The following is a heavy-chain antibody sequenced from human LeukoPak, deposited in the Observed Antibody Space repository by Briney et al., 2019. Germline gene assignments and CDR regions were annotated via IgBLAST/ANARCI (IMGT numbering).Heavy chain of an antibody. CDR3: ARGRHDYVWGSHGFDY. CDR2: INPNSGGT. V-gene: IGHV1-2*02. D-gene: IGHD3-16*01. J-gene: IGHJ4*02. Sequence: SVTVSCKASGYTFTGYYMHWVRQAPGQGLEWMGWINPNSGGTNYAQKVQGRVTMTRDKSISTAYMELSRLRSDDTAVYYCARGRHDYVWGSHGFDYWGQGTLVTVSS. CDR1: GYTFTGYY.